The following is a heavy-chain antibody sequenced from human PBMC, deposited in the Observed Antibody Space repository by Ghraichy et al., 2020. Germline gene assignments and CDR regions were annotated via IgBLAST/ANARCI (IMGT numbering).Heavy chain of an antibody. V-gene: IGHV3-66*01. D-gene: IGHD4-17*01. J-gene: IGHJ4*02. CDR2: IYSGGST. Sequence: LSLTCAASGFTVSSNYMSWVRQAPGKGLEWVSVIYSGGSTYYADSVKGRFTIPRDNSKNTLYLQMNSLRAEDTAVYYCARWAVTQYYFDYWGQGTLVTVSS. CDR3: ARWAVTQYYFDY. CDR1: GFTVSSNY.